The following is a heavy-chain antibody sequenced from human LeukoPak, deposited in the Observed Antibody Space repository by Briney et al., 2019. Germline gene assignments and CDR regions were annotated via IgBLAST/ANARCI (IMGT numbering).Heavy chain of an antibody. J-gene: IGHJ4*02. CDR1: GFTFSSYA. D-gene: IGHD6-13*01. CDR2: ISYDGSNK. CDR3: ARGYSTYFDY. Sequence: PGGSLRLSCAASGFTFSSYAMHWVRQAPGKGLEWVAVISYDGSNKYYTDSVKGRFTISRDNSKNTLYLQMNSLRAEDTAVYCCARGYSTYFDYWGQGTLVTVSS. V-gene: IGHV3-30*04.